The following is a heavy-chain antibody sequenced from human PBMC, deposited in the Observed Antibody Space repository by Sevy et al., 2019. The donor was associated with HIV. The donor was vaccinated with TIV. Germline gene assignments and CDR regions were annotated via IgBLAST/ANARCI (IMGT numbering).Heavy chain of an antibody. D-gene: IGHD1-26*01. V-gene: IGHV3-30-3*01. Sequence: GGSLRLSCAASGFTFSSYAMHWVRQAPGKGLEWVAVIPYDGSNKYYANSVKGRFTISRDNSKNTRYLQMNSLRAEDTAVYYCASITGQWELRAFDIWGQGTMVTVSS. CDR2: IPYDGSNK. J-gene: IGHJ3*02. CDR1: GFTFSSYA. CDR3: ASITGQWELRAFDI.